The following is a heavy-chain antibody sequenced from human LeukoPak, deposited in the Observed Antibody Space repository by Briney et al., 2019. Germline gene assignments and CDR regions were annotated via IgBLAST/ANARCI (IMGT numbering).Heavy chain of an antibody. V-gene: IGHV3-23*01. CDR2: ITGSSTWT. D-gene: IGHD7-27*01. J-gene: IGHJ2*01. CDR1: GFPFGTYG. CDR3: ARELVSLGTGYFDL. Sequence: PGGSLRLSCEASGFPFGTYGMTWVRQAPGKGLEWVSGITGSSTWTYYADSVRGRFTISRDNSKNTLHLQMDNLTADDTAIYYCARELVSLGTGYFDLWGRGALVTVPS.